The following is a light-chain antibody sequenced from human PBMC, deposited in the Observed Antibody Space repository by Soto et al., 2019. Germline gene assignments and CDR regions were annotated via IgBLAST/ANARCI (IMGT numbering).Light chain of an antibody. J-gene: IGKJ2*01. V-gene: IGKV3-11*01. CDR1: QSVSSY. Sequence: EIVLTQSPATLSLSPGERATLSCRASQSVSSYLAWNQQKPGQAPRLLIYDASNRATGIPARFSGSGSGTGFTLAISSLEPEDFAVYYCQQRSNWPGTFGEGTKLEIK. CDR2: DAS. CDR3: QQRSNWPGT.